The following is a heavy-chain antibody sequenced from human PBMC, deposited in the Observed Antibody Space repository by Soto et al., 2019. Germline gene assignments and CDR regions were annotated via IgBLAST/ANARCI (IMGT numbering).Heavy chain of an antibody. CDR2: IYYSGST. D-gene: IGHD5-18*01. V-gene: IGHV4-59*08. CDR1: GGSISSYY. J-gene: IGHJ4*02. CDR3: ARRGYSYGNIDY. Sequence: QVQLQESGPGLVKPSETLSLTCTVSGGSISSYYWSWIRQPPGKGLEWIGYIYYSGSTNYNPSLKSRVTISVDTSKNQFSLKLSSVTAADTAVYYCARRGYSYGNIDYWGQGTLVTVSS.